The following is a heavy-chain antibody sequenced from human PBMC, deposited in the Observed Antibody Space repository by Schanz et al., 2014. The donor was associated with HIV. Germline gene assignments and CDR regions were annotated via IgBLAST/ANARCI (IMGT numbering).Heavy chain of an antibody. CDR2: ISESGGRS. Sequence: EVQLLESGGGLEQPGGSLRLSCAASGFNFNNYAMTWVRQAPGKGLEWVSSISESGGRSYYADSVKGRLTISRDNSKNTLYLQMNSLRAEDTAVYYCAREREESIAYYYYGMDVWGQGTAVTVSS. V-gene: IGHV3-23*01. D-gene: IGHD1-26*01. J-gene: IGHJ6*02. CDR1: GFNFNNYA. CDR3: AREREESIAYYYYGMDV.